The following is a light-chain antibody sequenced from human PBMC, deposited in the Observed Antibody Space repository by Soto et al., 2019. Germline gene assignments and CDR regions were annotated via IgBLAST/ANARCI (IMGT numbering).Light chain of an antibody. V-gene: IGKV1-39*01. CDR2: AAS. J-gene: IGKJ5*01. Sequence: DIQMTQSPSSLPAPVVDQVTMTCRASQSISSYLNWYPQKPGKAPKLLIYAASTLQSGVPSRFSGSGSGTDFALTISSLQPEDFATYYCQQSYSAPPITFGQGTRLEIK. CDR1: QSISSY. CDR3: QQSYSAPPIT.